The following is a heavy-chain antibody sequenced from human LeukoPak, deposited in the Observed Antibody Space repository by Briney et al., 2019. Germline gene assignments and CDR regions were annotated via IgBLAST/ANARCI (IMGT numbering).Heavy chain of an antibody. J-gene: IGHJ4*02. CDR3: AKRTTYIGWRPSESPSCFDY. CDR1: GYSISSGYY. V-gene: IGHV4-38-2*02. D-gene: IGHD2-21*02. Sequence: SETLSLTCTVSGYSISSGYYWGWIRQPPGKGLEWIGSIYHSGSTYYNPSLKSRVTISVDTSKNQFSLKLSSVTAADTAVYYCAKRTTYIGWRPSESPSCFDYWGQGTLVTVSS. CDR2: IYHSGST.